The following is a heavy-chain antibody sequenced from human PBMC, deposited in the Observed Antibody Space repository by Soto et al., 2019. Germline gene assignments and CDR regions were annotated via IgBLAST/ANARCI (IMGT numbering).Heavy chain of an antibody. CDR3: ARVLLWDSSSSRPDPLDYYYGMDV. V-gene: IGHV4-59*01. CDR1: GGSISSYY. Sequence: SETLSLTCTVSGGSISSYYWSWIRQPPGKGLDWLGYIYYSGSTNYNPSLKSRVTISVDTSKNQFSLKLSSVTAADTAVYYRARVLLWDSSSSRPDPLDYYYGMDVWGQGTTVTVSS. J-gene: IGHJ6*02. CDR2: IYYSGST. D-gene: IGHD6-6*01.